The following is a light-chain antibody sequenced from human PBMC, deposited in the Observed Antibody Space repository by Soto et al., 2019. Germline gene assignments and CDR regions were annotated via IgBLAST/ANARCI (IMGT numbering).Light chain of an antibody. V-gene: IGKV3-20*01. CDR2: DAS. CDR3: HQYDSLPLT. J-gene: IGKJ4*01. CDR1: QSVSNNY. Sequence: EMVMTQSPATLSVSPVERATLSFRASQSVSNNYLAWYQQKPGQAPRVLIFDASIRATGIPDRFSASGSGSDFTLTISRLEPDDFAVYYCHQYDSLPLTFGGGTKVDIK.